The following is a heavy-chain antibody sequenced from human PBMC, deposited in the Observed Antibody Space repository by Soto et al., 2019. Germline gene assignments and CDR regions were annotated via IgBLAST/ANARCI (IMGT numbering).Heavy chain of an antibody. Sequence: EVQLLESGGGLVEPGGSLRLSCAASGLSFSSYGMGWVRQAPGKGLEWVSGISGSATGTYYADSVKGRFTISRDNSMNTLDLQMNSLRAEDTALYDCAKELIEGGSYYGVVDHWGQGTLVTVSS. J-gene: IGHJ4*02. CDR2: ISGSATGT. D-gene: IGHD1-26*01. V-gene: IGHV3-23*01. CDR3: AKELIEGGSYYGVVDH. CDR1: GLSFSSYG.